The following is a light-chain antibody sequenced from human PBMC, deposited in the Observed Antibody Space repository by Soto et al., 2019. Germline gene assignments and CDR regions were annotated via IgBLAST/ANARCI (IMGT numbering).Light chain of an antibody. CDR3: QHYNVYYMYT. CDR1: QNINNW. J-gene: IGKJ2*01. Sequence: DIQMTQSPSTLSASVGDRVTITCRASQNINNWLAWFQQKPGEAPKLLTYDASTLESGVPSRFSGSGSGTEFTLTISSLQPDDYATYSCQHYNVYYMYTFGQGTKVDIK. V-gene: IGKV1-5*01. CDR2: DAS.